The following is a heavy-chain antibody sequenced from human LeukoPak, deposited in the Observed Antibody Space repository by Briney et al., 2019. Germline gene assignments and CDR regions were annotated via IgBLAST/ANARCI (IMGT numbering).Heavy chain of an antibody. V-gene: IGHV4-31*03. D-gene: IGHD3-16*01. CDR2: IYNGGST. J-gene: IGHJ4*02. CDR3: ARIFSAYFDF. Sequence: SETLSLTCTVSGGSISSGGYYWSWIRQHPGKGLEWIGYIYNGGSTYYNTSLRSRVTISVDTSKNQFSLNLSSVTAADTAVYYCARIFSAYFDFWGQGTLVTVSS. CDR1: GGSISSGGYY.